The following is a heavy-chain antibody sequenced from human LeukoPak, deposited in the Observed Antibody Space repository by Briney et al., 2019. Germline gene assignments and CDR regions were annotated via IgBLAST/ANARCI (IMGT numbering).Heavy chain of an antibody. V-gene: IGHV4-34*01. Sequence: PSETLSLTCAVYGGSFSGYYWSWIRQPPGKGLEWIGEINHSGSTNYNPSLKSRVTISVDTSKNQFSLKRSSVTAADTAVYYCAKDTNAFSCDHWGQGTLVTVSS. D-gene: IGHD2-2*01. CDR1: GGSFSGYY. CDR2: INHSGST. CDR3: AKDTNAFSCDH. J-gene: IGHJ4*02.